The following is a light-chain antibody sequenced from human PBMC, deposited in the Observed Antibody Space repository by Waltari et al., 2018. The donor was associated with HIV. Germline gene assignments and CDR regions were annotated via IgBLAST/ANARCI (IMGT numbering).Light chain of an antibody. CDR1: STDLRYYNS. CDR2: DVS. CDR3: CSYAGTYTWV. J-gene: IGLJ2*01. Sequence: QSALTQPRSVSGSPGQSVTLACRRSSTDLRYYNSVSWYQQHPGQVPKLVIFDVSKRPSGVPDRFSGSKSVNTASLTISGLQAEDEADYYCCSYAGTYTWVFGGGTRLTVL. V-gene: IGLV2-11*01.